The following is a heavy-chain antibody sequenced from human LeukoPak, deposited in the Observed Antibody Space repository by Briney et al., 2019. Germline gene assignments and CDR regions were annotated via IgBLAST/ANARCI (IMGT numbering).Heavy chain of an antibody. Sequence: PSETLSLTCTVSGGSISSYYWSWIRQPPGKGLEWIGYIYYSGSTIYNPSLKSRVTISVDTSKNQFSLKLSSVTAADTAVYYCARGEAVAGLKALHWGQGTLVTVSS. D-gene: IGHD6-19*01. CDR1: GGSISSYY. V-gene: IGHV4-59*01. J-gene: IGHJ4*02. CDR3: ARGEAVAGLKALH. CDR2: IYYSGST.